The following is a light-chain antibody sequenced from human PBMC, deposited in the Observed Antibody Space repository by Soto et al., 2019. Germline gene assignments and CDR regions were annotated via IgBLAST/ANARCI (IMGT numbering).Light chain of an antibody. Sequence: EIVLTQSPGTLSLSPGERATLSCRASQSVSSNYLAWYQQKPGQAPRLLIYGASTRATGIPARFSGSGSGAEFTLTITSQQSEDFALYYCQQYKDWPLTFGGGTKVDIK. CDR3: QQYKDWPLT. J-gene: IGKJ4*01. CDR2: GAS. CDR1: QSVSSN. V-gene: IGKV3-15*01.